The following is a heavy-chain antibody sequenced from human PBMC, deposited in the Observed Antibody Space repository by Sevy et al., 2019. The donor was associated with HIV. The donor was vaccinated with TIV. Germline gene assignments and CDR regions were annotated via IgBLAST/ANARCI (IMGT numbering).Heavy chain of an antibody. CDR2: IRTKPNNYAT. CDR1: GFTFSGAA. D-gene: IGHD5-18*01. V-gene: IGHV3-73*01. Sequence: GGSLRLSCAASGFTFSGAAFHWVRQTSGKGLEWIGHIRTKPNNYATAYSASMKGRFAISRDDSKNTTYLQLNTLKTEDTAVYYCTCGYGRFDYWGQGTLVTVSS. J-gene: IGHJ4*02. CDR3: TCGYGRFDY.